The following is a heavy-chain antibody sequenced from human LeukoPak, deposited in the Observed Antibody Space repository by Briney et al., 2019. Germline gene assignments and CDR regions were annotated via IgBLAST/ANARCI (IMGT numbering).Heavy chain of an antibody. J-gene: IGHJ6*03. CDR3: AREGASGITGTTFGHYYYYMDV. V-gene: IGHV1-69*05. CDR2: IIPIFGTA. CDR1: GGTFSSYA. Sequence: SVKVSCKASGGTFSSYAISRVRQAPGQGLEWMGGIIPIFGTANYAQKFQGRVTITTDESTSTAYMELSSLRSEDTAVYYCAREGASGITGTTFGHYYYYMDVWGKGTTVTVSS. D-gene: IGHD1-7*01.